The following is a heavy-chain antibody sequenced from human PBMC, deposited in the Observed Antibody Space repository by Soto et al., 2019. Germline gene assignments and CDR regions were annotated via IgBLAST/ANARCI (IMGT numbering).Heavy chain of an antibody. CDR1: GYTFTSYG. J-gene: IGHJ4*02. CDR3: ARGRYGDY. D-gene: IGHD1-1*01. Sequence: QVHLVQSGAEVKKPGASVKVSCKASGYTFTSYGITWVRQAPGQGLEWMGWISAPNGNTDYAQQLQGRVIVTRDTSTSTAIMELRSLISDDTAVYYCARGRYGDYWGQGALVTVSS. CDR2: ISAPNGNT. V-gene: IGHV1-18*01.